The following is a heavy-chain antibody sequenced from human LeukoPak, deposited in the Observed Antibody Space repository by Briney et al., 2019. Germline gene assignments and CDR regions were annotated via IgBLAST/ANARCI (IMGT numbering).Heavy chain of an antibody. J-gene: IGHJ1*01. Sequence: GESLKISCKGSGYSFTSYWIGWVRQMPGKGLDRMGIIYPGDSDTRYSPSFQGQVTISADKSISTAYLQWSSLKASDTAMYYCARLDILTGYYNDGDFQHWGQGTLVTVSS. CDR3: ARLDILTGYYNDGDFQH. CDR2: IYPGDSDT. D-gene: IGHD3-9*01. V-gene: IGHV5-51*01. CDR1: GYSFTSYW.